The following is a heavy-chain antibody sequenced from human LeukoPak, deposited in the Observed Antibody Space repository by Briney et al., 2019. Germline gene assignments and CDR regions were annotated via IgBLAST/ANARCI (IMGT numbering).Heavy chain of an antibody. Sequence: PTETLSLTCSVSGGSISSKNYYWAWIRQPPGKGLEWIGSVYFTGATNYSPPLQSRVTISGDTSKNQISLKLNSVTAADTAVYYCARAIYDSGSFYQDYAFDFWGPGTMVTVSS. V-gene: IGHV4-39*01. CDR3: ARAIYDSGSFYQDYAFDF. CDR1: GGSISSKNYY. D-gene: IGHD2-15*01. CDR2: VYFTGAT. J-gene: IGHJ3*01.